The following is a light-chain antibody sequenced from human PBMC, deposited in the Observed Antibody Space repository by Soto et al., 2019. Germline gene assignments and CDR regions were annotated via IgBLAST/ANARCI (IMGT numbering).Light chain of an antibody. Sequence: DILMTHSTDSLAVSLGERPTINCKSSQRVLYSSNNKNYLAWYQQKPGQPPKLLIYWASTRESGVPDRFSGSGSGTDFTLTISSLQAEDVAVYYCQQYYSTPLTFGGGTKVDIK. CDR1: QRVLYSSNNKNY. CDR2: WAS. J-gene: IGKJ4*01. CDR3: QQYYSTPLT. V-gene: IGKV4-1*01.